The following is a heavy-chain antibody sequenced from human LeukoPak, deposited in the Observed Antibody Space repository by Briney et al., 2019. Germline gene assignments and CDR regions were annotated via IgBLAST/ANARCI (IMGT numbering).Heavy chain of an antibody. V-gene: IGHV3-21*01. CDR2: ITSSSSYM. J-gene: IGHJ4*02. Sequence: GGSLRLSCAASEFTFSKYAMNWVRQAPGKGLEWVSSITSSSSYMYYADSVKGRFTISRDNAKNSLYLQMNSLRAEDTAVYYCVRPVATSGYLLPLDYWGQGALVTVSS. D-gene: IGHD3-22*01. CDR1: EFTFSKYA. CDR3: VRPVATSGYLLPLDY.